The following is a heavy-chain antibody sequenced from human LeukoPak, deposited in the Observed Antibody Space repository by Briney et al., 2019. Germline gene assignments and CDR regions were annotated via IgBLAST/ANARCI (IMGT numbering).Heavy chain of an antibody. CDR2: IQSDGSKK. CDR3: ASYPVDNY. Sequence: PGRSLRLSCAPSGFAFSHYGIHWVRQAPGKGLEWVAAIQSDGSKKYYRESVKVRFTISRDNSMNTLYLQLNSLRAEDTAVYYCASYPVDNYWGQGTLVTVSS. V-gene: IGHV3-33*01. J-gene: IGHJ4*02. D-gene: IGHD5-12*01. CDR1: GFAFSHYG.